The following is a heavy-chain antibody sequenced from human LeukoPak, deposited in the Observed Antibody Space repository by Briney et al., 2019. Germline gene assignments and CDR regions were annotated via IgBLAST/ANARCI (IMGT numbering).Heavy chain of an antibody. CDR2: IYPGNSVT. V-gene: IGHV5-51*01. CDR1: GYSFPSYW. Sequence: GESLKISCKGSGYSFPSYWIGWVRQMPGTGREWMGIIYPGNSVTRSSPSLQCKVNISADKSSSTAYLQWSSLKASDIAMYYFAWENRWERRGWFDTWGERTLVTVSS. D-gene: IGHD1-26*01. CDR3: AWENRWERRGWFDT. J-gene: IGHJ5*02.